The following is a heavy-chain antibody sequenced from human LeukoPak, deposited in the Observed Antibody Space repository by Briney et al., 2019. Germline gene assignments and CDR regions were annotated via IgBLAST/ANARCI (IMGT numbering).Heavy chain of an antibody. D-gene: IGHD3-10*01. Sequence: PGGSLRLSCAASGFTVSSNYMSWVRQAPGKGLEWVSSIYSDGSTYYADSVKGRFTISRDNAKNTLYLQMNSLRAEDTAVYYCARVTFNYFGSGDAFDIWGQGTMVTVSS. CDR1: GFTVSSNY. CDR2: IYSDGST. CDR3: ARVTFNYFGSGDAFDI. V-gene: IGHV3-66*01. J-gene: IGHJ3*02.